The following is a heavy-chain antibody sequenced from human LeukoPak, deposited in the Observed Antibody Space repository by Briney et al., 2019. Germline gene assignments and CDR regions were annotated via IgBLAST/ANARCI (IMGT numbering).Heavy chain of an antibody. Sequence: PGGSLRLSCAASGFTFSSYTIHWVRQAPGKGLEWVTIISYDGGNKYYADSVKGRFTISRDNSKNTLYLQMNSLRAEDTAVYYCARGGQGYDLNWFDPWGQGTLVTVSS. D-gene: IGHD3-3*01. CDR3: ARGGQGYDLNWFDP. J-gene: IGHJ5*02. CDR1: GFTFSSYT. V-gene: IGHV3-30-3*01. CDR2: ISYDGGNK.